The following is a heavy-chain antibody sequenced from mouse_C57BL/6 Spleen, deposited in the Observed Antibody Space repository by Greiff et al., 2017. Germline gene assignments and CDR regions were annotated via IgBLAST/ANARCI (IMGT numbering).Heavy chain of an antibody. CDR3: ASYYYGSSLDY. CDR1: GYTFTSYW. J-gene: IGHJ2*01. V-gene: IGHV1-74*01. D-gene: IGHD1-1*01. CDR2: IHPSDSDT. Sequence: QVQLQQPGAELVKPGASVKVSCKASGYTFTSYWMHWVKQRPGQGLEWIGRIHPSDSDTNYNQKFKGKATLTVDKSSSTAYMQLSILTSEDSAVYYCASYYYGSSLDYWGQGTTLTVSS.